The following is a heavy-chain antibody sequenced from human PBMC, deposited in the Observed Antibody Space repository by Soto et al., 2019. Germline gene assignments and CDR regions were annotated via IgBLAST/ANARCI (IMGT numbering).Heavy chain of an antibody. CDR2: IIPIFGTA. D-gene: IGHD6-13*01. J-gene: IGHJ6*02. Sequence: QVQLVQSGAEVKKPGSLVKVSCKASGGTFSSYAISWVRQAPGQGLEWMGGIIPIFGTANYAQKFQGRVTITADKSTSTAYMELSSLRSEDTAVYYCARGGGEGYSSSWNYYYYYGMDVWGQGTTVTVSS. CDR1: GGTFSSYA. CDR3: ARGGGEGYSSSWNYYYYYGMDV. V-gene: IGHV1-69*06.